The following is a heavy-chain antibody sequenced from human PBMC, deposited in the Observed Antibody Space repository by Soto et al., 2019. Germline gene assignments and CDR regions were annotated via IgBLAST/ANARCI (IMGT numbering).Heavy chain of an antibody. CDR1: GYSFTDYH. CDR3: ARGHSTDCSNGVCSFFYNHEMDV. Sequence: ASVKVSCKASGYSFTDYHIHWVRQAPGQGLEWLGRINPKSGGTSTAQKFQGWVTMTRDRSISTVYMELTRLRSDDTAVYFCARGHSTDCSNGVCSFFYNHEMDVWGQATTVTFSS. CDR2: INPKSGGT. V-gene: IGHV1-2*04. D-gene: IGHD2-8*01. J-gene: IGHJ6*02.